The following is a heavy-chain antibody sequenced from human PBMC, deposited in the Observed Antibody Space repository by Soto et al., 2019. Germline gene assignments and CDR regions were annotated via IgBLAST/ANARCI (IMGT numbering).Heavy chain of an antibody. D-gene: IGHD3-3*01. CDR3: ARCPSREWLLYAHYPGDNYYGMDV. J-gene: IGHJ6*02. Sequence: QVQLQESGPGLVKPSGTLSLTCAVSGGSISSSNWWSWVRQPPGKGLEWIGEIYHSGSTNYNPSLKSRVTISVDKSKNQFSLKLSSVTAADTAVYYCARCPSREWLLYAHYPGDNYYGMDVWGQGTTVTVSS. CDR1: GGSISSSNW. CDR2: IYHSGST. V-gene: IGHV4-4*02.